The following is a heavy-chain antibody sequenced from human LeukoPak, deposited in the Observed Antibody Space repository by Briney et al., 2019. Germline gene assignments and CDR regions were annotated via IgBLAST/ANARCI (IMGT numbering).Heavy chain of an antibody. V-gene: IGHV3-7*03. Sequence: PGGSLRLSCAASGFTFSSYWMSWVRQAPGKGLEWVANIKQDGSEKSYVDSVKGRFTISRDNSKNTLYLQMNSLRAEDTAVYYCARGGFGYLNFDYWGQGTLVTVSS. J-gene: IGHJ4*02. CDR1: GFTFSSYW. CDR2: IKQDGSEK. CDR3: ARGGFGYLNFDY. D-gene: IGHD3-16*01.